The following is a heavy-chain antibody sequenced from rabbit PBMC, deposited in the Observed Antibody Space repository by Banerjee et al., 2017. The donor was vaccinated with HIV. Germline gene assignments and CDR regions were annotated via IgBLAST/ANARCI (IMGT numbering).Heavy chain of an antibody. CDR1: GFSFSNKAV. V-gene: IGHV1S45*01. CDR3: ASAYSDVYFNL. J-gene: IGHJ4*01. D-gene: IGHD6-1*01. Sequence: QEQLEESGGDLVKPEGYLTLTCTASGFSFSNKAVMCWVRQAPGKGLEWIACINASTGKPVYAAWAKGRFTISRTSSTTVTLRMTSLTAADRATYFCASAYSDVYFNLWGPGTLVTVS. CDR2: INASTGKP.